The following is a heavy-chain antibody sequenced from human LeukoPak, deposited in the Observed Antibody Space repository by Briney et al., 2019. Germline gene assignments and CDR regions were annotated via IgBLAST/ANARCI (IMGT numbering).Heavy chain of an antibody. CDR3: ARDEDGYGGYEMDY. J-gene: IGHJ4*02. D-gene: IGHD5-12*01. V-gene: IGHV1-69*04. CDR2: IIPILGIA. Sequence: SVKVSCKASGGTFSSYAISWVRQAPGQGLEWMGRIIPILGIANYAQKFQGRVTITADKSTSTAYMELSSLRSEDTAVYYCARDEDGYGGYEMDYWGQGTLVTVSS. CDR1: GGTFSSYA.